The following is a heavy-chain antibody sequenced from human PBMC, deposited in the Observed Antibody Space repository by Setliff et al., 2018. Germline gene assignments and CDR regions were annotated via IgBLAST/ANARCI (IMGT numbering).Heavy chain of an antibody. D-gene: IGHD3-10*01. V-gene: IGHV4-30-4*02. Sequence: SETLSLTCTVSGDSLSGDDYFWSWIRHLPGKGLQWLGHIYYTGKTYYNPSLKSRLEMSVDTSKREFALRLSSVTAADTAVYYCARTSTYVLGSGSCWDRWFDPWSQGALVTVSS. CDR3: ARTSTYVLGSGSCWDRWFDP. J-gene: IGHJ5*02. CDR1: GDSLSGDDYF. CDR2: IYYTGKT.